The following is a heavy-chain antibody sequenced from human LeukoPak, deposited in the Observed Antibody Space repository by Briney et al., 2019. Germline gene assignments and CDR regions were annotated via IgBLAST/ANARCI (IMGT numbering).Heavy chain of an antibody. CDR2: IRYDGSNK. D-gene: IGHD2-15*01. CDR3: ARVLRYCSGGNCYSGGLGYMDV. V-gene: IGHV3-30*02. Sequence: GGSLRLSCAASGFTFSSYGMHWVRQAPGKGLEWVAFIRYDGSNKYYADSVKGRYTISRDNSKNTLYLQMNSLRAEDTAVYYCARVLRYCSGGNCYSGGLGYMDVWGKGTTVTISS. J-gene: IGHJ6*03. CDR1: GFTFSSYG.